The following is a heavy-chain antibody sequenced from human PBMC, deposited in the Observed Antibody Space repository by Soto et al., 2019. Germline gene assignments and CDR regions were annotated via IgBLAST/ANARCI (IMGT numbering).Heavy chain of an antibody. Sequence: GSLRLSCTASGFTFGDYAMSWVRQAPGKWLEWVGFIRSKAYGGTTEYAASVKGRFTISRDDSKSIAYLQMNSLKTEDTAVYYCTREFDSYGMDVWGQGTTVTVSS. D-gene: IGHD3-10*01. CDR2: IRSKAYGGTT. V-gene: IGHV3-49*04. CDR1: GFTFGDYA. CDR3: TREFDSYGMDV. J-gene: IGHJ6*02.